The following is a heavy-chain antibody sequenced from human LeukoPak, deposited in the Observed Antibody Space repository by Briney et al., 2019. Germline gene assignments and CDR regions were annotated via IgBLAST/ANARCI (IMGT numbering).Heavy chain of an antibody. D-gene: IGHD1-26*01. CDR1: GFTFDDYG. J-gene: IGHJ6*03. Sequence: GGSLRLSCAASGFTFDDYGMSWVRQAPGKGLEWVSGINWNGGSTGYADSEKGRFTISRDNAKNSLYLQMNSLRAEDTALYYCASSLGGSYFEYYMDVWGKGTTVTVSS. V-gene: IGHV3-20*04. CDR2: INWNGGST. CDR3: ASSLGGSYFEYYMDV.